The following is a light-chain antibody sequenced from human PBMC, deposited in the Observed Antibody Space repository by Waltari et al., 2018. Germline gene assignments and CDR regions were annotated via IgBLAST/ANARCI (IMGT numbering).Light chain of an antibody. J-gene: IGKJ1*01. CDR1: GSYYTPNKHHY. V-gene: IGKV4-1*01. CDR3: QQYNRSRT. CDR2: WAS. Sequence: GSYYTPNKHHYSSCCTTKRGPPRKLVSPWASTRATGVPDRFIGCWSGTDFTLTISSLQAEDVAGYYCQQYNRSRTFGQGTRVESK.